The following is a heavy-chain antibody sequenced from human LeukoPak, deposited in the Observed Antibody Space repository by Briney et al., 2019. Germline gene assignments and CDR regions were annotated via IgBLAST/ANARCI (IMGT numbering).Heavy chain of an antibody. V-gene: IGHV1-8*01. CDR1: GYTFTSYD. CDR3: ATRGSTSSYSFDY. D-gene: IGHD2-2*01. Sequence: ASVKVSRKASGYTFTSYDINWVRQATGQGLEWMGWMNPNSGNTGYAQKFQGRVTMTRNTSISTAYMELSSLRSEDTAVYYCATRGSTSSYSFDYWGQGTLVTVSS. J-gene: IGHJ4*02. CDR2: MNPNSGNT.